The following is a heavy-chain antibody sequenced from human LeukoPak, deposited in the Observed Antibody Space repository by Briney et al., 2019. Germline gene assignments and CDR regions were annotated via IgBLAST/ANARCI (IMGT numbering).Heavy chain of an antibody. CDR3: AKDLYYDILTGIIPSGFDY. J-gene: IGHJ4*02. CDR2: IYYSGST. CDR1: GGSISSYY. V-gene: IGHV4-59*01. Sequence: PSETLSLTCTVSGGSISSYYWSWIRQPPGKGLEWIGYIYYSGSTNYNPSLKSRVTISVDTSKNQFSLKLSSVTAEDTALYYCAKDLYYDILTGIIPSGFDYWGQGTLVTVSS. D-gene: IGHD3-9*01.